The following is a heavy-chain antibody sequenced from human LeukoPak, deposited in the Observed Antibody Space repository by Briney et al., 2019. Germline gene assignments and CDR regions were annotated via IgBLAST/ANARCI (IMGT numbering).Heavy chain of an antibody. CDR1: GYTFTGYY. V-gene: IGHV1-2*04. CDR2: INPNSGGT. D-gene: IGHD6-13*01. CDR3: ARERVAAAGMEDRYYYYGMDV. Sequence: ASVKVSCTASGYTFTGYYMHWVRQAPGQGLEWMGWINPNSGGTNYAQKFQGWVTMTRDTSISTAYMELSRLRSDDTAVYYCARERVAAAGMEDRYYYYGMDVWGQGTTVTVSS. J-gene: IGHJ6*02.